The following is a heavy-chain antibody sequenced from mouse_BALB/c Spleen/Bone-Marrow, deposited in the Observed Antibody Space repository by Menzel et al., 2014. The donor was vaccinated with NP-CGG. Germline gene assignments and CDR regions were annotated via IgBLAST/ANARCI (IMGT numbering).Heavy chain of an antibody. CDR2: INPDSSTI. D-gene: IGHD1-2*01. J-gene: IGHJ3*01. CDR1: GFDFSRYW. V-gene: IGHV4-1*02. CDR3: TRLHYYGYSAY. Sequence: EVHLVESGGDLAQPGGSLKLSCAASGFDFSRYWMGWVRRAPGKGLEWIGEINPDSSTINYTPSLKDKFIISRDNAKNTLYLQKSKVRSEDTALYYCTRLHYYGYSAYWGQGTLVTVST.